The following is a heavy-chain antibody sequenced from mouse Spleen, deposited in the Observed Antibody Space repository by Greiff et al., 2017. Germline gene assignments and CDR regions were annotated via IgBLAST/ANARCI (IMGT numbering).Heavy chain of an antibody. CDR3: ARQGPDGYYYAMDY. Sequence: QVQLKETGPGLVAPSQSLSITCTVSGFSLTSYGVHWVRQPPGKGLEWLVVIWSDGSTNYNSALKSRLSISKDNSKSQVFLKMNSLQTDDTAMYYCARQGPDGYYYAMDYWGQGTSVTVSS. CDR1: GFSLTSYG. J-gene: IGHJ4*01. V-gene: IGHV2-6-1*01. CDR2: IWSDGST. D-gene: IGHD2-3*01.